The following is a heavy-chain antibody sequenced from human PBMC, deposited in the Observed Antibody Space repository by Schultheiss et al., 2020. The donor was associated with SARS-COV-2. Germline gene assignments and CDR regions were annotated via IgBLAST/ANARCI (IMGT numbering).Heavy chain of an antibody. Sequence: SETLSLTCTVSGGSISSSSYYWGWIRQPPGKGLEWIGSIYYSGSTNYNPSLKSRVTISVDTSKNQFSLKLSSVTAADTAVYYCARKQWLVFLRYYYGMDVWGQGTTVTVSS. CDR1: GGSISSSSYY. CDR3: ARKQWLVFLRYYYGMDV. CDR2: IYYSGST. V-gene: IGHV4-39*07. D-gene: IGHD6-19*01. J-gene: IGHJ6*02.